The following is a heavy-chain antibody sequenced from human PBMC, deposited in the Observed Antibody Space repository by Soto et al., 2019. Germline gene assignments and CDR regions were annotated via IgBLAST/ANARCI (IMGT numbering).Heavy chain of an antibody. CDR1: GFTFSSYA. D-gene: IGHD6-19*01. J-gene: IGHJ4*02. CDR2: ISGSGGGT. CDR3: DKAKSGTYSSSRNFDY. V-gene: IGHV3-23*01. Sequence: EVQLLESGGGLVQPGGSLRLSCAASGFTFSSYAMSWVRQAPGKGLEWVSAISGSGGGTYYADSVKGRFTISRDNSKNTRSLELDSHRARDTDVDYYDKAKSGTYSSSRNFDYWGQGTLVTVSS.